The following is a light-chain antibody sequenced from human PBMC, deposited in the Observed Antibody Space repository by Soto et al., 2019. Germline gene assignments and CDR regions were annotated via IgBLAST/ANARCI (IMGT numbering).Light chain of an antibody. Sequence: QPVLTQSPSASASLGASVKLTCTLSSGRSNYAIAWHQQQPEKGPRYLMTLNSDGSPSKGDGIPDRFSGSSSGAERYLTISSLHSEDEADYYCQTWGTASHDVVFGGGTKLTVL. CDR2: LNSDGSP. CDR1: SGRSNYA. V-gene: IGLV4-69*01. J-gene: IGLJ2*01. CDR3: QTWGTASHDVV.